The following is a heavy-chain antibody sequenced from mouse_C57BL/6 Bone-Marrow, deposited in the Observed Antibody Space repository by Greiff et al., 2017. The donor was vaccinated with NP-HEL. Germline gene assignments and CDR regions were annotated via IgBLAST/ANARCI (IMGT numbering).Heavy chain of an antibody. CDR2: IDPDHCFP. CDR3: ARDYGSSSWFAY. V-gene: IGHV14-2*01. J-gene: IGHJ3*01. D-gene: IGHD1-1*01. Sequence: VQLKQSGAELVKPFSSVPFSFPSSGFHLPDSSMPWVTQRTEQGLEWIGRIDPDHCFPLYAPKFQGKATITADTSSNTAYLQLSSLTSEDTAVYYCARDYGSSSWFAYWGQGTLVTVSA. CDR1: GFHLPDSS.